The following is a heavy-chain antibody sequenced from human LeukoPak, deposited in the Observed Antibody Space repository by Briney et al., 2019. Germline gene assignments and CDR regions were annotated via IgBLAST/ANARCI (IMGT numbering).Heavy chain of an antibody. V-gene: IGHV3-74*01. CDR1: GFTLNKYW. D-gene: IGHD4-17*01. CDR2: ITGDASDI. CDR3: ARDAYTTTCNWLDP. Sequence: PGGSPRLFCEASGFTLNKYWMHWVRQAPGKGLVWVSRITGDASDIAYADSVNGRFTVSRDDAKNTLFLHMTSLRVEDTAIYYCARDAYTTTCNWLDPWGQGTLVTVSS. J-gene: IGHJ5*02.